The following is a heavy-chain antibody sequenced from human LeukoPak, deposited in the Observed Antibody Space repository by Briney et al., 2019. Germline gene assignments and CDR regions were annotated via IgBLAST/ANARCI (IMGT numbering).Heavy chain of an antibody. D-gene: IGHD6-13*01. CDR3: ARLGVYTSSWYRYKSFDY. Sequence: SETLSLTCGVHGGSFSNYYWSWIRQPPWKGLEWIGEINPSGSTTYNPSLKSRFTISADTSKNQFSLKLTSVTAADTAVYYCARLGVYTSSWYRYKSFDYWGQGTLVTVSS. CDR2: INPSGST. V-gene: IGHV4-34*01. CDR1: GGSFSNYY. J-gene: IGHJ4*02.